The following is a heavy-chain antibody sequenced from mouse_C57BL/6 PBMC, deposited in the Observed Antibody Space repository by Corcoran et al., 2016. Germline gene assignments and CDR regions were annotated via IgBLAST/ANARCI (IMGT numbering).Heavy chain of an antibody. D-gene: IGHD1-1*01. CDR2: INPNNGGT. J-gene: IGHJ3*01. CDR3: ARDYGSSLFAD. CDR1: GYTFTDYY. Sequence: EVQLQQSGPELVKHGASVKISCKASGYTFTDYYMNWVKQSHGKSLEWIGDINPNNGGTSYNQKFKGKATLTVDKSSSTAYMELRSLTSEDSAVYYCARDYGSSLFADWGQGTLVTVSA. V-gene: IGHV1-26*01.